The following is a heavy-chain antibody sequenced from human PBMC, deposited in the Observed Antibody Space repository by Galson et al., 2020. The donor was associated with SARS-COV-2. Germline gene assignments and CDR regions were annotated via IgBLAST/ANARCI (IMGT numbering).Heavy chain of an antibody. CDR1: GYSSSSYW. V-gene: IGHV5-51*01. D-gene: IGHD3-10*01. CDR2: IYPGDSDT. CDR3: ARRGDGDRRDFEY. J-gene: IGHJ4*02. Sequence: GESLKISCTGSGYSSSSYWIGWVRQMPGQGLEWMGIIYPGDSDTRYSPSFQGQVTISADKYISTAYLQWSSLKASDTAMYYCARRGDGDRRDFEYWGQGTLVTVSS.